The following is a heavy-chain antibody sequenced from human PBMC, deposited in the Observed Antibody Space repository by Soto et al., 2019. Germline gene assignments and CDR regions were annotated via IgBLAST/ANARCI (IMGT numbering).Heavy chain of an antibody. CDR1: GFTFSTHC. Sequence: GSLRLPCAVSGFTFSTHCIHCVRQAPGKGLVWVSRINSGGSDTRYADSVKGRFTISRDNAKNTLYLQINSLRAEDTAVYYCVRDRGAYWFDHWCQGTPVTVSS. J-gene: IGHJ5*02. CDR2: INSGGSDT. V-gene: IGHV3-74*01. CDR3: VRDRGAYWFDH.